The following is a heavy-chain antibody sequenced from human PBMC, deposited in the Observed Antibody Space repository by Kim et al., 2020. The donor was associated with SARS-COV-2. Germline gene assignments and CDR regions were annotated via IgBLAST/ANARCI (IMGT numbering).Heavy chain of an antibody. CDR1: GGSFSGYY. D-gene: IGHD3-9*01. CDR2: INHSGST. J-gene: IGHJ6*02. CDR3: ARRAPDDYDILTGFSVGGMDV. V-gene: IGHV4-34*01. Sequence: SETLSLTCAVYGGSFSGYYWSWIRQPPGKGLEWIGEINHSGSTNYNPSLKSRVTISVDTSKNQFSLKLSSVTAADTAVYYCARRAPDDYDILTGFSVGGMDVWGQGTTVTVSS.